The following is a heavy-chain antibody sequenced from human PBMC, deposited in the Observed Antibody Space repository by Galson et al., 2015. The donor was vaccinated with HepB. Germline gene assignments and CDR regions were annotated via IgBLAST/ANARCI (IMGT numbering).Heavy chain of an antibody. V-gene: IGHV1-18*01. J-gene: IGHJ4*02. CDR1: GYTFSSYA. CDR3: ARDALYYYDRSGYYY. CDR2: ISPYTGNT. Sequence: SVKVSCKAAGYTFSSYAISWVRQAPGQRLEWMGCISPYTGNTNYAQKLQGRVTMTTNTSTSTAYMELRSLRSDDTAVYYCARDALYYYDRSGYYYWGQGTPVTVSS. D-gene: IGHD3-22*01.